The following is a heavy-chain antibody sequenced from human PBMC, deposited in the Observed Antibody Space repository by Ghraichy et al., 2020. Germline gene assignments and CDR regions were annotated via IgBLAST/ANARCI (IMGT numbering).Heavy chain of an antibody. D-gene: IGHD4-23*01. Sequence: SETLSLTCAVYGGSFSGYYWSWIRQPPGKGLEWIGEINHSGSTNYNPSLKSRVTISVDTSKNQFSLKLSSVTAADTAVYYCARKYGGSPWGQGTLVTVSS. V-gene: IGHV4-34*01. CDR3: ARKYGGSP. CDR1: GGSFSGYY. J-gene: IGHJ5*02. CDR2: INHSGST.